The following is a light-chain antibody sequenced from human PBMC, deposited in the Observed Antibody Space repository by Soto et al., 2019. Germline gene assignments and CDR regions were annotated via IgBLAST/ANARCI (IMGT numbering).Light chain of an antibody. J-gene: IGKJ5*01. CDR1: QGVSSY. V-gene: IGKV1-9*01. CDR2: AAS. CDR3: QQLNSYPT. Sequence: IQLTQSPSSLSASVGDRVTITCRASQGVSSYLAWYQQKPGKAPKLLVYAASTLQSGVPSRFSGSGSGTDFTLTISSLQPEDFATYYCQQLNSYPTFGQGTRLEIK.